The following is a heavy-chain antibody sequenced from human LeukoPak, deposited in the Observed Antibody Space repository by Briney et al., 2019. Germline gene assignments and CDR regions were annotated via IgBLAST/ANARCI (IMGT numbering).Heavy chain of an antibody. CDR1: GGSISSSNYF. CDR3: ARYVVYGSGKYYFDY. J-gene: IGHJ4*02. CDR2: INYGGTT. D-gene: IGHD3-10*01. Sequence: PSETLSLTCTVSGGSISSSNYFWSWLRQPPRQELEWIASINYGGTTYYNPSLKSRVTISVDTSKNQFSLRLTSVTAADTAVYLCARYVVYGSGKYYFDYWGQGSLVSVSS. V-gene: IGHV4-39*01.